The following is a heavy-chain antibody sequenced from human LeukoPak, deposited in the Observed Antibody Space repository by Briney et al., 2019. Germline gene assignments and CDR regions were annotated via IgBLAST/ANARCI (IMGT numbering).Heavy chain of an antibody. V-gene: IGHV1-18*01. Sequence: ASVKVSCKASGYTFTSYGISWVRQAPGQGLEWMGWISAYNGNTNYAQKLQGRVTMTTDTSTSTAYLELRSLRSDDTAVYYCARARGIVGATSAFDIWGQGTMVTVSS. CDR1: GYTFTSYG. J-gene: IGHJ3*02. CDR2: ISAYNGNT. D-gene: IGHD1-26*01. CDR3: ARARGIVGATSAFDI.